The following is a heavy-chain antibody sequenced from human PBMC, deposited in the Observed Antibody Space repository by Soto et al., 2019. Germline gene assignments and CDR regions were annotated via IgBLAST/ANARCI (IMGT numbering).Heavy chain of an antibody. Sequence: SETLSLTCTVSGGSISSYYWSWIRQPPGKGLEWIGYIYYSGSTNYNPSLKSRVTISVDTSKNQFSLKLSSVTAADTAVYYCARGYSGYGDGGDIWGQGTMVTVSS. CDR3: ARGYSGYGDGGDI. CDR2: IYYSGST. J-gene: IGHJ3*02. V-gene: IGHV4-59*01. CDR1: GGSISSYY. D-gene: IGHD5-12*01.